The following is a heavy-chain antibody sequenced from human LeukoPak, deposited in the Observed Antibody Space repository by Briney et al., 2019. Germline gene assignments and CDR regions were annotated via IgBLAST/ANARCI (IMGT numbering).Heavy chain of an antibody. J-gene: IGHJ3*02. Sequence: ASVKVSCKASGYTFTSYGITWVRQAPGQGLEWMGWISAYTGNTNYAQNLQDRVTMTTDTSTSTAYMELSSLRSEDTAVYYCARGKGLTFFDIWGQGTMVTVSS. CDR1: GYTFTSYG. CDR3: ARGKGLTFFDI. V-gene: IGHV1-18*01. CDR2: ISAYTGNT.